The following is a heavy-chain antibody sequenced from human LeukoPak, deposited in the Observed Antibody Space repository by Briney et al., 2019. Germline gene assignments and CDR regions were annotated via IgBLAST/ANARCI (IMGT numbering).Heavy chain of an antibody. Sequence: LQTLSVTPALSVGSLRSRGYYCSCISQHPGNGLEWIGYIYYSGSTYYNPSLKSRVTISVDTSKNQFSLKLSSVTAADTAVYYCARAREVPFDYWGQRTLVTASS. CDR2: IYYSGST. D-gene: IGHD1-26*01. J-gene: IGHJ4*02. CDR3: ARAREVPFDY. CDR1: VGSLRSRGYY. V-gene: IGHV4-31*11.